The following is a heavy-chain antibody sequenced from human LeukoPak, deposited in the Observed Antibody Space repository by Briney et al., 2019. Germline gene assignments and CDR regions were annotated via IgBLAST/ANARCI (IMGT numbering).Heavy chain of an antibody. V-gene: IGHV4-34*01. CDR3: ARRTDISMTDTAMVGAPDSSGYSTSPNFDY. D-gene: IGHD3-22*01. CDR1: GGSFSSYY. CDR2: INHSGST. J-gene: IGHJ4*02. Sequence: SETLSLTCAVYGGSFSSYYWSWIRQPPGKGLEWIGEINHSGSTNYNPSLKSRVTISVDTSKNQFSLKLSSVTAADTAVYYCARRTDISMTDTAMVGAPDSSGYSTSPNFDYWGQGTLVTVSS.